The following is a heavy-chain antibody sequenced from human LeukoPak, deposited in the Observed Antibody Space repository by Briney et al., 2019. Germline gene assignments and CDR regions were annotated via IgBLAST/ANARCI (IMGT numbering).Heavy chain of an antibody. D-gene: IGHD4/OR15-4a*01. CDR1: GFTFTTYG. J-gene: IGHJ4*02. CDR2: IGGSGTRT. Sequence: PGGSLRLSCSASGFTFTTYGMNWVRQAPGKGLEWVSGIGGSGTRTYYADSVKGRFTISRDNAKNSLYLQMSSLRVEDTAVYYCARDATLVAFDYWGQGTLVTVSS. V-gene: IGHV3-21*01. CDR3: ARDATLVAFDY.